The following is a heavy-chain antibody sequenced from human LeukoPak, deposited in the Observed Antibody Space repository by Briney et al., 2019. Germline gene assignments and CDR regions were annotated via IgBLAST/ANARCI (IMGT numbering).Heavy chain of an antibody. CDR1: GYTFTSYD. D-gene: IGHD6-19*01. J-gene: IGHJ3*02. CDR2: MNPNSGNT. CDR3: AAYSSGWYSTGNDAFDI. Sequence: SVSVSCTASGYTFTSYDINGVRQATGQGREWMGWMNPNSGNTGYAQTFQGRVTMTRNTSISTAYMELSSLRSEDTAVYYCAAYSSGWYSTGNDAFDIWGQGTMVTVSS. V-gene: IGHV1-8*01.